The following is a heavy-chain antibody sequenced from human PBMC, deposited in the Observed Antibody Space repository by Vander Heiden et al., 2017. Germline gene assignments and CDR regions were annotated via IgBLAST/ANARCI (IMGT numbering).Heavy chain of an antibody. CDR3: ARARNYRFDP. J-gene: IGHJ5*02. Sequence: EVQLVESGAGLVQPGGSLSLPCAASGFTFSSYSMNWVRQAPGKGLEWVSYISSSSSTIDDADSVKGRFTISRDNAKNSLYLQMNSLRDEDTAVYYCARARNYRFDPWGQGNLVTVSS. CDR2: ISSSSSTI. V-gene: IGHV3-48*02. CDR1: GFTFSSYS. D-gene: IGHD1-7*01.